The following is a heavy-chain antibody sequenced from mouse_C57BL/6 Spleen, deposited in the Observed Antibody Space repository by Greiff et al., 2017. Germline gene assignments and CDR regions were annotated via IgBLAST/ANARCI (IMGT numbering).Heavy chain of an antibody. Sequence: EVKLVESGGGLVKPGGSLKLSCAASGFTFSDYGMHWVRQAPEKGLEWVAYISSGSSTIYYADTVKGRFTISRDNAKNTLFLQMTSLRSEDTAMYYCARYDYEDFDYWGQGTTLTVSS. V-gene: IGHV5-17*01. CDR2: ISSGSSTI. CDR1: GFTFSDYG. J-gene: IGHJ2*01. CDR3: ARYDYEDFDY. D-gene: IGHD2-4*01.